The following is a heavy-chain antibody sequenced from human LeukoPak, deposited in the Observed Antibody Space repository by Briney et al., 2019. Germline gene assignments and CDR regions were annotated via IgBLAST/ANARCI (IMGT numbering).Heavy chain of an antibody. Sequence: ASVKVSCKASGYTFTSYDINWVRQATGQGLEWMGWMNPNSGNTGYAQKFQGRVTMTTDTSTSTAYMELSSLRSEDTAVYYCARVYYYDSSGYWRGDMGYYYYGMDVWGQGTTVTVSS. CDR1: GYTFTSYD. CDR2: MNPNSGNT. V-gene: IGHV1-8*01. D-gene: IGHD3-22*01. J-gene: IGHJ6*02. CDR3: ARVYYYDSSGYWRGDMGYYYYGMDV.